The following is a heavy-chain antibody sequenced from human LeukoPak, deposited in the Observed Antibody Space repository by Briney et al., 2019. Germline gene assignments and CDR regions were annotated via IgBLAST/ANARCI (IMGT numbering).Heavy chain of an antibody. V-gene: IGHV3-33*01. J-gene: IGHJ4*02. CDR1: GFTFNSYG. CDR3: AREGYCGGGRCFFDY. CDR2: IWYDGSNI. Sequence: GGSLRLSCAASGFTFNSYGMHWVRQALGKGLEWVAVIWYDGSNIYYADSVKGRFTISRDNSKNTLYLQMNSLRAEDTAVYYCAREGYCGGGRCFFDYWGQGTLVTVSS. D-gene: IGHD2-15*01.